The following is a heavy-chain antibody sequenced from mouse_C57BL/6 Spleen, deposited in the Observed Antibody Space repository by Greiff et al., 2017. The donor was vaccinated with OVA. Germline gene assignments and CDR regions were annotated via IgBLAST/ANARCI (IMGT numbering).Heavy chain of an antibody. CDR2: IYPGDGDT. Sequence: VKLQQSGPELVKPGASVKISCKASGYAFSSSWMNWVKQRPGKGLEWIGRIYPGDGDTNYNGKFKGKATLTADKSSSTAYMQLSSLTSEDSAVYFCARGGTTVYCDYWGQGTTLTVSS. CDR3: ARGGTTVYCDY. CDR1: GYAFSSSW. V-gene: IGHV1-82*01. J-gene: IGHJ2*01. D-gene: IGHD1-1*01.